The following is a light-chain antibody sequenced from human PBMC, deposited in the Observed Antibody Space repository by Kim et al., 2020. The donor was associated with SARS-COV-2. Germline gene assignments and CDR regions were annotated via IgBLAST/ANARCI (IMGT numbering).Light chain of an antibody. J-gene: IGLJ2*01. CDR2: EVS. Sequence: QSVTISCTGTSSDVGGYNYVSWYQQHPGKAPKLMLYEVSKRPSGVPDRFSGSKSGNTASLTVSGLQAEDEADYYCSSYAGSNNFVVFGGGTQLTVL. V-gene: IGLV2-8*01. CDR1: SSDVGGYNY. CDR3: SSYAGSNNFVV.